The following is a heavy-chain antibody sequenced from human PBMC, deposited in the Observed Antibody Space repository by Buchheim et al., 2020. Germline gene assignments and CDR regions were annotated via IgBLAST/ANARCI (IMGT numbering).Heavy chain of an antibody. Sequence: EVQLLESWGGLVQPGGSLRLSCAASGFTFSSHAMNWVRQAPGKGLKWVSGISDSGGNTYYADSVRGRFTISRAKSKNTLYLQMSSLSVEDTAVYYCVKSRKYYYDIDYWGQGTL. CDR3: VKSRKYYYDIDY. CDR2: ISDSGGNT. V-gene: IGHV3-23*01. J-gene: IGHJ4*02. D-gene: IGHD3-22*01. CDR1: GFTFSSHA.